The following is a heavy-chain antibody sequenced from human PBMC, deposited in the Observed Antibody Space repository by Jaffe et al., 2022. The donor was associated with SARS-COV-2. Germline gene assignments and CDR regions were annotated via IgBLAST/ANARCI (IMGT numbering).Heavy chain of an antibody. CDR2: ISWNSGSI. V-gene: IGHV3-9*01. J-gene: IGHJ4*02. D-gene: IGHD3-22*01. Sequence: EVQLVESGGGLVQPGRSLRLSCAASGFTFDDYAMHWVRQAPGKGLEWVSGISWNSGSIGYADSVKGRFTISRDNAKNSLYLQMNSLRAEDTALYYCAKDSRRGPRYYYDSSGLDYWGQGTLVTVSS. CDR1: GFTFDDYA. CDR3: AKDSRRGPRYYYDSSGLDY.